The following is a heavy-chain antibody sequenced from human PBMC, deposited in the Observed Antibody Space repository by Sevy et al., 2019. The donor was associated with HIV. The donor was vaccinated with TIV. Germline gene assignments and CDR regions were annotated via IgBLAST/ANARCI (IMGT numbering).Heavy chain of an antibody. V-gene: IGHV3-33*01. Sequence: GGSLRLSCAASGFTFSSFGMHWVRQAPGKGLEWVAVIWYEGSTTYYADSVRGRFTISRDSSNNTLYLQMNSLRADDSAVYYCAGTATHLDYWGQGTLVTVSS. J-gene: IGHJ4*02. CDR3: AGTATHLDY. CDR2: IWYEGSTT. D-gene: IGHD2-8*02. CDR1: GFTFSSFG.